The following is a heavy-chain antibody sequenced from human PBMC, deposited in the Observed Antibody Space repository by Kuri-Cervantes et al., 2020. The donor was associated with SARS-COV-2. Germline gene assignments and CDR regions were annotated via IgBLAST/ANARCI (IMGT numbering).Heavy chain of an antibody. V-gene: IGHV3-21*04. CDR2: ISSSDSYI. Sequence: GESLKISCAASGFTFSSYSMNWVRQAPGKGLEWVSSISSSDSYIYYADSVKGRFTISRDNSKNTLYLQMNSLRAEDTAVYYCAKDQARVRYYDSSGYPNPFDYWGQGTLVTVSS. D-gene: IGHD3-22*01. CDR1: GFTFSSYS. CDR3: AKDQARVRYYDSSGYPNPFDY. J-gene: IGHJ4*02.